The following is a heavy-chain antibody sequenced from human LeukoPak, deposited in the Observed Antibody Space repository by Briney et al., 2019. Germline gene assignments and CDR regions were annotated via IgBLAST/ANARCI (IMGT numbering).Heavy chain of an antibody. D-gene: IGHD3-3*01. J-gene: IGHJ3*02. CDR2: MNPNGGNT. CDR1: GYTFTSYD. CDR3: AGKTYYDFWSGSDAFDI. Sequence: ASVKVSCKASGYTFTSYDINWVRQATGQGLEWMGWMNPNGGNTGYAQKFQGRVTMTRNTSISTAYMELSSLRSEDTAVYYCAGKTYYDFWSGSDAFDIWGQGTMVTVSS. V-gene: IGHV1-8*01.